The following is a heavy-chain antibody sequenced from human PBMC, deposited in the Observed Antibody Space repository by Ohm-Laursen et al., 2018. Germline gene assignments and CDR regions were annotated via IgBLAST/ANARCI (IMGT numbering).Heavy chain of an antibody. CDR2: IYYSGST. CDR1: GGSISSYY. V-gene: IGHV4-59*01. D-gene: IGHD1-26*01. Sequence: TLSLTCAVSGGSISSYYWSWIRQPPGKGMEWIGYIYYSGSTNYNPSLKSRVTISVDTSKNQFSLKLSSVTAADTAVYYCARSQGVGAAVDWFDPWGQGTLVTVSS. J-gene: IGHJ5*02. CDR3: ARSQGVGAAVDWFDP.